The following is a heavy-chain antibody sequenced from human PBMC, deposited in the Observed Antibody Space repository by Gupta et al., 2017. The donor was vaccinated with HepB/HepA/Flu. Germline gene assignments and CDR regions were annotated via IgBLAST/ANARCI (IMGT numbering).Heavy chain of an antibody. CDR2: ISGSGGST. CDR3: ARSQGRIAVAAGSDY. CDR1: GFTFSSYA. J-gene: IGHJ4*02. D-gene: IGHD6-19*01. Sequence: EVQLLESGGGLVQPGGSLRLPGPASGFTFSSYAMNWVRQAPGKGLEWVSAISGSGGSTYYADSVKGRFTISRDNSKSTLYLQMNSLRAEDTAVYYCARSQGRIAVAAGSDYWGQGTLVTVSS. V-gene: IGHV3-23*01.